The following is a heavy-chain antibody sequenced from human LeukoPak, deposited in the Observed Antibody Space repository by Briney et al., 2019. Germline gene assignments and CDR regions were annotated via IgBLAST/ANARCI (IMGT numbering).Heavy chain of an antibody. CDR2: MNPNSANT. Sequence: ASVKVSCKTSGYTFANYDINWVRQATGQGLEWMGWMNPNSANTGYAQKFQGRVTMTRNTSISTAYMQLSSLRSEDTAVYYCARGRGAYYYYSMDVWGQGTTVTVPS. D-gene: IGHD1-26*01. J-gene: IGHJ6*02. CDR1: GYTFANYD. CDR3: ARGRGAYYYYSMDV. V-gene: IGHV1-8*01.